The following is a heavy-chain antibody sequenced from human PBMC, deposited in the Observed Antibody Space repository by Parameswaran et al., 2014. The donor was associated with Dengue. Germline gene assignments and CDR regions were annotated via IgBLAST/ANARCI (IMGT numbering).Heavy chain of an antibody. J-gene: IGHJ6*02. CDR3: ARVEYYDYVWGSYRDPRRGMDV. D-gene: IGHD3-16*02. Sequence: ASETLSLTCAVYGGSVQWLLLELDPPAPRKGLEWIGEINHSGSTNYNPSLKSRVTISVDTSKNQFSLKLSSVTAADTAVYYCARVEYYDYVWGSYRDPRRGMDVWGQGTTVTVSS. CDR1: GGSVQWLL. CDR2: INHSGST. V-gene: IGHV4-34*01.